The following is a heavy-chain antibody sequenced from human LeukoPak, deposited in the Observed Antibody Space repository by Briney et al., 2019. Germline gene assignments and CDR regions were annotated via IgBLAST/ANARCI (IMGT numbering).Heavy chain of an antibody. CDR2: ISSSSSYT. V-gene: IGHV3-11*06. D-gene: IGHD7-27*01. CDR1: GFTFSDYY. J-gene: IGHJ4*02. Sequence: GGSLRLSCAASGFTFSDYYMSWIRQARGKGLEGVSYISSSSSYTNYADSVKGRFTISRDNAKNALYLQMNSLSAEDTAVYYCARDSPGDPVDYWGQGNLVTVSS. CDR3: ARDSPGDPVDY.